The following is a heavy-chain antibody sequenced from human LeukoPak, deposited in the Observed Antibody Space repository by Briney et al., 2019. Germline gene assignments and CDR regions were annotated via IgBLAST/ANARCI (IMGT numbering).Heavy chain of an antibody. V-gene: IGHV3-20*01. CDR1: GFTFDDYG. J-gene: IGHJ6*03. CDR2: INWNGGST. CDR3: ARGLRNYYYYYMDV. D-gene: IGHD3-22*01. Sequence: GGSLRLSCVASGFTFDDYGMGWVRQAPGKGLEWVSGINWNGGSTGYADSVKGRFTISRDNAKNSLYLQMNNLRAEDTALYHCARGLRNYYYYYMDVWGKGTTVTISS.